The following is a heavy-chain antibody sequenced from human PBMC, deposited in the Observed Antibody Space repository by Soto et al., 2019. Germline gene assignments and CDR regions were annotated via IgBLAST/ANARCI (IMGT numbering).Heavy chain of an antibody. CDR1: GYSFTTYW. CDR2: IYPGDSDT. D-gene: IGHD2-2*01. Sequence: PGESLKISCKGSGYSFTTYWIGWVRQMPGKGLEWMGIIYPGDSDTRYSPSFQGQVTISADKSINTAYLQWSSLKASDTAMYFFARDGLSRSTPFDHWGQGIMVT. V-gene: IGHV5-51*01. J-gene: IGHJ4*02. CDR3: ARDGLSRSTPFDH.